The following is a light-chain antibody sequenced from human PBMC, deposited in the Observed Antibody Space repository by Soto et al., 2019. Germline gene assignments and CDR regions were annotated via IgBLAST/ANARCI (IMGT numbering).Light chain of an antibody. Sequence: EIVMTQSPSTLSWSPVGRATLSCRASHSISDTLAWYQQKPGQAPRLLIHGASTRATGFPGRFSGSGSGTDFSLTISSLQSEDFAVYYCQQYNNWPWTFGQGTKVDIK. CDR1: HSISDT. J-gene: IGKJ1*01. CDR2: GAS. CDR3: QQYNNWPWT. V-gene: IGKV3-15*01.